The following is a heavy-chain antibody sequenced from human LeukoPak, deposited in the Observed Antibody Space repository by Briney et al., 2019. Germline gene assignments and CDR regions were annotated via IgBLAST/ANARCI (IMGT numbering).Heavy chain of an antibody. J-gene: IGHJ4*02. D-gene: IGHD5-12*01. CDR1: GFTFSSYW. Sequence: GGSLRLSCAASGFTFSSYWMSWVSQAPGKGLEWVANIKEDGSAKYYVDSVKGRFTISRDNAKNSLYLQMNNLSAEDTAVYYCVRDSPGYGAYDFDWRQGTLVTVSS. V-gene: IGHV3-7*01. CDR2: IKEDGSAK. CDR3: VRDSPGYGAYDFD.